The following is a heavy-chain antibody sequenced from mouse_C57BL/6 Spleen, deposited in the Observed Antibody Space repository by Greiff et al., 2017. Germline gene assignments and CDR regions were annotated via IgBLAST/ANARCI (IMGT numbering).Heavy chain of an antibody. V-gene: IGHV1-85*01. Sequence: QVQLQQSGPELVKPGASVKLSCKASGYTFTSYDINWVKQRPGQGLEWIGWIYPRDGSTKYNEKFKGKATLTVDTSSSTAYMELRSLTSEDSAVYFCARKNYYGSSPSWFAYWGQGTLVTVSA. D-gene: IGHD1-1*01. CDR3: ARKNYYGSSPSWFAY. CDR1: GYTFTSYD. J-gene: IGHJ3*01. CDR2: IYPRDGST.